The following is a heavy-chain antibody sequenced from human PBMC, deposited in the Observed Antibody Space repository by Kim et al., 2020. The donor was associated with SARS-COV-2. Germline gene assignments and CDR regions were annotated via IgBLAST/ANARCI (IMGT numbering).Heavy chain of an antibody. D-gene: IGHD3-10*01. J-gene: IGHJ4*02. CDR1: GGSISSSNW. Sequence: SETLSLTCAVSGGSISSSNWWSWVRQPPGKGLEWIGEIYHSGSTNYNPSLKSRVTISVDKSKNQFSLKLSSVTAADTAVYYCARGGGGMVRGATKSIPFGYWGQGTLVTVSS. V-gene: IGHV4-4*02. CDR2: IYHSGST. CDR3: ARGGGGMVRGATKSIPFGY.